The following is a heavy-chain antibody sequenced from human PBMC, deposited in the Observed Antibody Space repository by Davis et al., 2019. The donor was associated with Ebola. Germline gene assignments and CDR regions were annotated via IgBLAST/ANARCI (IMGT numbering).Heavy chain of an antibody. V-gene: IGHV2-70*11. CDR3: ARIQGGTSNEGYYYYGMDV. J-gene: IGHJ6*02. D-gene: IGHD4-23*01. Sequence: SGPTLVKPTQTLTLTCTFSGFSLSTSGMCVSWIRQPPGKALEWLARIDWDDDKYYSTSLKTRLTISKDTSKNQVVLTMTNMDPVDTATYYCARIQGGTSNEGYYYYGMDVWGQGTTVTVSS. CDR2: IDWDDDK. CDR1: GFSLSTSGMC.